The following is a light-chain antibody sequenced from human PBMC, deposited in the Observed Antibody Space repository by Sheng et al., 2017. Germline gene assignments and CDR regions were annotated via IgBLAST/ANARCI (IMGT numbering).Light chain of an antibody. Sequence: EIVMTQSPATLSVSPGESATFSCRASHNASTNLAWYQQKPGQAPRLLIYAASTRATGIPARFSGGGSGTEFTLTISSLQSEDFAVYYCQQYHKWPLPFGGGTKVEIK. J-gene: IGKJ4*01. V-gene: IGKV3-15*01. CDR2: AAS. CDR1: HNASTN. CDR3: QQYHKWPLP.